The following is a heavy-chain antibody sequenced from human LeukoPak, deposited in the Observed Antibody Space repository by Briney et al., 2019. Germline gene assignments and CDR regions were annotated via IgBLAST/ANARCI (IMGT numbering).Heavy chain of an antibody. CDR2: ISGSGGST. Sequence: GGSLRLSCAASGFTFSSYAMSWVRQAPGKGLEWVSAISGSGGSTYYADSVKGQFTNFRDNSKNTLYLQMNSLRAEDTAVYYCAKFGGYDMLSGYPNFFDPWGQGTLVSVSS. D-gene: IGHD3-9*01. J-gene: IGHJ5*02. CDR3: AKFGGYDMLSGYPNFFDP. V-gene: IGHV3-23*01. CDR1: GFTFSSYA.